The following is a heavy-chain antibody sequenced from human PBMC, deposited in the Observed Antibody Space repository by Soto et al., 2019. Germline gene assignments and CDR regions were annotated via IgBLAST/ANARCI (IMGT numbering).Heavy chain of an antibody. CDR1: GFTFSNNG. D-gene: IGHD6-13*01. V-gene: IGHV3-30*18. J-gene: IGHJ4*02. CDR3: VKDKGAAAGFDY. Sequence: QVHLVESGGGVVQPGRSLRLSCAASGFTFSNNGMHWVRQAPGKGLEWMGGISYEGSEKYYAGSVKGRFTISRDNSKNTLYLQMDPLRAEDTAIYYCVKDKGAAAGFDYWGQGILVTVSS. CDR2: ISYEGSEK.